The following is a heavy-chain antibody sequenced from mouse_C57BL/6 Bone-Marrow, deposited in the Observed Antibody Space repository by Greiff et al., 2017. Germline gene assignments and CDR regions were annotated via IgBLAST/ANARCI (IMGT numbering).Heavy chain of an antibody. CDR1: GFSLTSYA. D-gene: IGHD2-3*01. V-gene: IGHV2-9-1*01. J-gene: IGHJ1*03. Sequence: QVQLQQSGPGLVAPSQSLSITCTVSGFSLTSYAISWVRQPPGKGLEWLGVIWTGGGTNYNSALKSRLSISKDNSKIQVFLKMNSLQTDDTARYYCARKAGLLLPYWYFDVWGTGTTVTVSS. CDR2: IWTGGGT. CDR3: ARKAGLLLPYWYFDV.